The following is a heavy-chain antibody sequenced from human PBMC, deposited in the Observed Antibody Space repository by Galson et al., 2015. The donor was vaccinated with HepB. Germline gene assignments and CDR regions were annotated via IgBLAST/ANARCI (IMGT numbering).Heavy chain of an antibody. V-gene: IGHV4-4*02. CDR2: VYHSGST. Sequence: TLSLTCAVSGGSISSSNWWSWVRQPPGKGLEWIGEVYHSGSTNYNPSLKSRVTISVDKSKNQFSLKLSSVTAADTAVYYCARLIAAAGTRHCVWGQGTLVTVSS. CDR1: GGSISSSNW. CDR3: ARLIAAAGTRHCV. J-gene: IGHJ4*02. D-gene: IGHD6-13*01.